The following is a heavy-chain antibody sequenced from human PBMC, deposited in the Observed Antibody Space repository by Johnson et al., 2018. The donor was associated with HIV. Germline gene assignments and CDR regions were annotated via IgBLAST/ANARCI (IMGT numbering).Heavy chain of an antibody. D-gene: IGHD1-26*01. CDR1: GFTFSSNY. Sequence: MQLVESGGGVVQPGRSLRLSCAASGFTFSSNYMRWVRQAPGKGLEWVSDIYSGGSTYYADSVKGRFTISRDNSKNTLYLQMNSLRAEDTAVYYCAREWEAAFDIWGQGTMVTVSS. J-gene: IGHJ3*02. CDR2: IYSGGST. V-gene: IGHV3-66*01. CDR3: AREWEAAFDI.